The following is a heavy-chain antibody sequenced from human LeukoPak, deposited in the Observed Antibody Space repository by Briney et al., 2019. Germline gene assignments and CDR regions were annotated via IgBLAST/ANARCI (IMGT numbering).Heavy chain of an antibody. V-gene: IGHV3-30*18. Sequence: LVESGGGVVQPGRSLRLSCAASGFTFSSYGMHWVRQAPGEGLEWVAVISYDGSNKYYADSVKGRFTISRDNSKNTLYLQMNSLRAEDTAVYCCAKASVATILYDYYGMDVWGQGTTVTVSS. CDR2: ISYDGSNK. CDR1: GFTFSSYG. J-gene: IGHJ6*02. D-gene: IGHD5-12*01. CDR3: AKASVATILYDYYGMDV.